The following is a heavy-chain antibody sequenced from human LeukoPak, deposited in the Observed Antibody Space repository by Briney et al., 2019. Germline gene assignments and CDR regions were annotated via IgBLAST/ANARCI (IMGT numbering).Heavy chain of an antibody. J-gene: IGHJ5*02. D-gene: IGHD1-14*01. Sequence: SETLSLTCTVSGGSISSNYWSWIRQPPGKGLEWIGIYYSGTTNYNPSLKSRVTISIDTSKKQFSLKLSSVTAADTAVYYCARHNRASSTDWFDPWGQGTLVTVSA. CDR3: ARHNRASSTDWFDP. V-gene: IGHV4-59*08. CDR2: IYYSGTT. CDR1: GGSISSNY.